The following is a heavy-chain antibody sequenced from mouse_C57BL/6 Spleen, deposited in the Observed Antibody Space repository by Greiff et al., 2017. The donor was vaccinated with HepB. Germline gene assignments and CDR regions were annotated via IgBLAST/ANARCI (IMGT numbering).Heavy chain of an antibody. V-gene: IGHV5-9-1*02. J-gene: IGHJ2*01. CDR3: TRDSGYVNFDY. CDR1: GFTFSSYA. Sequence: DVQLVESGEGLVKPGGSLKLSCAASGFTFSSYAMSWVRQTPEKRLEWVAYISSGGDYIYYADTVKGRFTISRDNARNTLYLQMSSLKSEDTAMYYCTRDSGYVNFDYWGQGTTLTVSS. D-gene: IGHD3-2*02. CDR2: ISSGGDYI.